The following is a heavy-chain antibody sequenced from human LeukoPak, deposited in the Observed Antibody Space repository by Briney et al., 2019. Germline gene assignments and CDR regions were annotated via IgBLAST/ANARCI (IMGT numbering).Heavy chain of an antibody. Sequence: GESLKISFKGFGYTFSNHWIAWLRQMPGKGLEWMGIMYPGDSDTRYSPSFQGQVTFSVDKSIATAYLEWSSLKASDTALYYCARRGVLDGLDVWGQGTTVTVSS. D-gene: IGHD3-3*01. CDR3: ARRGVLDGLDV. CDR1: GYTFSNHW. V-gene: IGHV5-51*01. CDR2: MYPGDSDT. J-gene: IGHJ6*02.